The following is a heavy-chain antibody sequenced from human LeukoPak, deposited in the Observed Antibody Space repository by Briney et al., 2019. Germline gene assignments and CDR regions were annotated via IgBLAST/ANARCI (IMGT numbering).Heavy chain of an antibody. CDR2: IKPDGSDK. CDR1: GFTLSNFW. D-gene: IGHD1-26*01. Sequence: QPGGSLRLSCTASGFTLSNFWMSWVRQAPGKGLEWVANIKPDGSDKYYVDSMEGRFTISRDNAKNSLYLQMNSLRAEDTAVYYCARDFDSGSYSYAFDIWGQGTMVTVSS. CDR3: ARDFDSGSYSYAFDI. V-gene: IGHV3-7*01. J-gene: IGHJ3*02.